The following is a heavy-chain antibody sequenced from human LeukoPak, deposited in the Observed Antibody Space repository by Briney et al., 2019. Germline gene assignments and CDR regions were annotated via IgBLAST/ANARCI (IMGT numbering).Heavy chain of an antibody. J-gene: IGHJ5*02. D-gene: IGHD2-15*01. CDR1: GFTFSSYA. Sequence: PGGSLRLSCAASGFTFSSYAMHWVRQAPGKGLEWVAVISYDGSNKYYADSVKGRFTISRDNSKNTLYLQMNSLRAEDTAVYYCARDSGDYCSGGSCYRAWFDPWGQGALVTVSS. CDR2: ISYDGSNK. CDR3: ARDSGDYCSGGSCYRAWFDP. V-gene: IGHV3-30-3*01.